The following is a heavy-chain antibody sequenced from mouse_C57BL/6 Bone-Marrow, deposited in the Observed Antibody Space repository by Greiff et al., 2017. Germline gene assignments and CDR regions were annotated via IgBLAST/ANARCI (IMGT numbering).Heavy chain of an antibody. CDR2: IYPGSGST. D-gene: IGHD1-1*01. V-gene: IGHV1-55*01. CDR3: AILVITTVVATDY. Sequence: VQLQQPGAELVKPGASVKMSCKASGYTFTSYWITWVKQRPGQGLEWIGDIYPGSGSTNYNEKFKSKATLTVDTSSSTAYMQLSSLTSEDSAVYYCAILVITTVVATDYWGQGTTLTVSS. CDR1: GYTFTSYW. J-gene: IGHJ2*01.